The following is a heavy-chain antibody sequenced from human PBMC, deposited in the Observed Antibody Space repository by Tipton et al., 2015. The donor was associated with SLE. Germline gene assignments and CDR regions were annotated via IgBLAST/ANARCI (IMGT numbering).Heavy chain of an antibody. V-gene: IGHV4-59*11. CDR1: GDSINSQY. J-gene: IGHJ4*01. CDR2: IYHNGDT. D-gene: IGHD1-26*01. Sequence: TLSLNCNVSGDSINSQYWSWIRQPPGKRLEWIAHIYHNGDTNYSPSLKSRATISIDTSKNQFSLKLSSVTAADTAVYYCARAWDLGPSDHWGHGTLVTVS. CDR3: ARAWDLGPSDH.